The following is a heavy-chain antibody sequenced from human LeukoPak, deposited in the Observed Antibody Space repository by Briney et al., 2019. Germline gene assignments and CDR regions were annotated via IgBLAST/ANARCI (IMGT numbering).Heavy chain of an antibody. V-gene: IGHV3-30*03. Sequence: GGSLRLSCSASGFTFSSYDMHWVRQAPGEGLEWVAVISYDGSNKYYADSVKGRFTISRDNSKNTLYLQMNSLRAEDTAVYYCATYGDYVGGAFDYWGQGTLVTVSS. CDR2: ISYDGSNK. D-gene: IGHD4-17*01. CDR3: ATYGDYVGGAFDY. J-gene: IGHJ4*02. CDR1: GFTFSSYD.